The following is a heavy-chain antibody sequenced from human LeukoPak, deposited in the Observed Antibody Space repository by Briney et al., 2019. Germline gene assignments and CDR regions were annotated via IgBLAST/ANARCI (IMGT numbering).Heavy chain of an antibody. J-gene: IGHJ5*02. CDR2: IRYDGSNK. CDR3: AASGSYTTVWFDP. CDR1: GFTFSSYG. Sequence: GGSLRLSCAASGFTFSSYGMHWVRQAPGKGLEWVAFIRYDGSNKYYADSVKGRFTISRDNSKNTLYLQMNSLRAEDTAVYYCAASGSYTTVWFDPWGQGTLVTVSS. D-gene: IGHD3-10*01. V-gene: IGHV3-30*02.